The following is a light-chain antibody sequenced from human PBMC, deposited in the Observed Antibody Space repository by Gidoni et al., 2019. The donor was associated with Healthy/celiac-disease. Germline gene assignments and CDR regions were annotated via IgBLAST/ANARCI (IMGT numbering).Light chain of an antibody. Sequence: DIQMTQSPSSLSASVGDRVTITFRASQSISSYLNWYQQKPGKAPKLLIYAASSLQSGVPSRFSGSGSGTDFTLTISSLQPEDFATYYCQQSYSTPPYIFGQGTKLEIK. CDR1: QSISSY. CDR2: AAS. V-gene: IGKV1-39*01. J-gene: IGKJ2*01. CDR3: QQSYSTPPYI.